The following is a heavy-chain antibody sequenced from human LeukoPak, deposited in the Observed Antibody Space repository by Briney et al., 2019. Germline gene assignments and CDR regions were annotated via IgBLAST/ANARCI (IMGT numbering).Heavy chain of an antibody. J-gene: IGHJ3*02. CDR2: IYYSGSA. CDR3: ARHDFDSSGYYAFDI. CDR1: GGSISTYY. Sequence: SETLSPTCTVSGGSISTYYWSWIRQPPGKGLEWIGYIYYSGSANYNPSLKSRVTISADTSKNQFSLKLSSVTAADTAVYYCARHDFDSSGYYAFDIWGQGTMVTVSS. D-gene: IGHD3-22*01. V-gene: IGHV4-59*08.